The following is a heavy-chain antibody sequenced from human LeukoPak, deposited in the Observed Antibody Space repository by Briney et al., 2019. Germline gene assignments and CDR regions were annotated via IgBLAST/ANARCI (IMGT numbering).Heavy chain of an antibody. CDR2: IYGGGST. CDR3: ARGRAGTTVYYGMDV. CDR1: GFTVSNNY. J-gene: IGHJ6*04. V-gene: IGHV3-53*01. Sequence: GGSLRLSCAASGFTVSNNYMSWVRQAPGKGLEWVSVIYGGGSTYYADSVKGRFSTSRDNSKNTLYLQMNSLRAEDTAVYYCARGRAGTTVYYGMDVWGKGTTVTVSS. D-gene: IGHD1-1*01.